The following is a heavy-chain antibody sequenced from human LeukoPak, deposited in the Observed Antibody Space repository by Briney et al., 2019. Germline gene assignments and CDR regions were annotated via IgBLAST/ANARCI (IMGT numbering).Heavy chain of an antibody. V-gene: IGHV4-59*08. D-gene: IGHD1-1*01. CDR3: ARGYRTWYYYGMDV. J-gene: IGHJ6*02. CDR2: IYYSGST. CDR1: GGSMSPYH. Sequence: PSETLSLTCTVSGGSMSPYHWGWIRQPPGKGLEWIGYIYYSGSTNYNPSLKSRVTISVDTSKNQFFLKLSSVTAADTAVYYCARGYRTWYYYGMDVWGQGTTVTVSS.